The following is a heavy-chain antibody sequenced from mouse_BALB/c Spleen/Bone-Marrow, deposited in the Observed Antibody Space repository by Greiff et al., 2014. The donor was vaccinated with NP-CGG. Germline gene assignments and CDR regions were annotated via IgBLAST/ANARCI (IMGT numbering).Heavy chain of an antibody. Sequence: EEKVVESGGGRVQPGGARKLHWAASGFKRRNSRRKRGSKEGKRGGEGVAYMSMGSSTISYADTVKGRFTISRDNPKNTLFLQMTSLRSEDTAMYYCTRGGNWEDFDYWGQGTTLTVSS. CDR2: MSMGSSTI. J-gene: IGHJ2*01. V-gene: IGHV5-17*02. D-gene: IGHD4-1*01. CDR3: TRGGNWEDFDY. CDR1: GFKRRNSR.